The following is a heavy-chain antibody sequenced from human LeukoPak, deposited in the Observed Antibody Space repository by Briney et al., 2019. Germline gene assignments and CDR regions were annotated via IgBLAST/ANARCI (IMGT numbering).Heavy chain of an antibody. D-gene: IGHD5-18*01. J-gene: IGHJ4*02. Sequence: SETLSLTCTVSGGSISSSSFYWGWIRQPPGKGLEWIGTIYYSGSTYCNPSLKSRVTISVDTSKNQFSLKLSSVTAADTAVYYCARHMSGYSYGCRAHDYWGQGTLVTVSS. CDR2: IYYSGST. CDR3: ARHMSGYSYGCRAHDY. V-gene: IGHV4-39*01. CDR1: GGSISSSSFY.